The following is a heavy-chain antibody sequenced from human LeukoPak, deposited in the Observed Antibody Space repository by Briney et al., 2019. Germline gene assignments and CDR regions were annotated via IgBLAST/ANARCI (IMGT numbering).Heavy chain of an antibody. D-gene: IGHD2-2*01. CDR3: TRDKGYCSGTTCSARDYYGMDV. V-gene: IGHV3-74*01. CDR2: INSDGSST. CDR1: GFTFSSYW. J-gene: IGHJ6*02. Sequence: GGSLRLSCAASGFTFSSYWMHWVRQAPGKGLVWVSRINSDGSSTRYADSVTGRFTISRDNAKNTLYLQMNSLRAEDTAVYHCTRDKGYCSGTTCSARDYYGMDVWGQGTTVSVPS.